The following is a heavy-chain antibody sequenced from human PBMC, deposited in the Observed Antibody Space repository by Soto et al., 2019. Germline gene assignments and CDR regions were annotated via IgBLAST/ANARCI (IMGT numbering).Heavy chain of an antibody. J-gene: IGHJ6*02. CDR1: GGSISSYY. V-gene: IGHV4-59*01. Sequence: PSDTLSLTCTVSGGSISSYYWSWIRQPPGKGLEWIGYIYYSGSTNYNPSLKSRVTISVDTSKNQFSLKLSSVTAADTAVYYCARVRSYVDVYYYYGMDVWGQGTTVTVSS. D-gene: IGHD1-26*01. CDR3: ARVRSYVDVYYYYGMDV. CDR2: IYYSGST.